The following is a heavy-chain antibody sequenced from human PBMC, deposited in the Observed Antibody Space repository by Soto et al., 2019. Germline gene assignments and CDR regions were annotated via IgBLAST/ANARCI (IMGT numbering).Heavy chain of an antibody. D-gene: IGHD2-8*02. CDR1: GFTVSTYG. CDR2: ISRDGGTK. V-gene: IGHV3-30*03. Sequence: QVQLVESGGGVVQPGRSLRLSCAVSGFTVSTYGMHWVRQAPGKGLEWVAVISRDGGTKYYADSVKGRFTISRDNSRNKLFLEMNSLGSDDMAVYYCTGEVASGYWGQGTLVTVS. CDR3: TGEVASGY. J-gene: IGHJ4*02.